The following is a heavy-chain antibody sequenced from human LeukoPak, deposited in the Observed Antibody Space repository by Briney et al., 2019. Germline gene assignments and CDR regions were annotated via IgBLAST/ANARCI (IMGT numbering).Heavy chain of an antibody. CDR1: GYTFTSYY. CDR3: AKSGYNRFDY. Sequence: GASVKVSCKASGYTFTSYYMHWVRQAPGQGLEWMGWINSNSGGPKYAQKFQGRVTMTRDTSISTVYMELNTLISDDTAVYYCAKSGYNRFDYWGQGTLVTVSS. D-gene: IGHD5-24*01. V-gene: IGHV1-2*02. CDR2: INSNSGGP. J-gene: IGHJ4*02.